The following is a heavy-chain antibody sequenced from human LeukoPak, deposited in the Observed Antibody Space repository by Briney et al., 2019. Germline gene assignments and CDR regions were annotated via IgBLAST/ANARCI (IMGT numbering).Heavy chain of an antibody. CDR3: ARVVWGGDFHYSLDV. V-gene: IGHV4-61*02. Sequence: TLSLTCTVSGGSIRSGTDYWSWIRQPAGKGLEWIGRIYMSGSTDYNPSFKSRVTMSVDTSENQVSLKLRSVTAADTAVYYCARVVWGGDFHYSLDVWGKGTTVIVSS. D-gene: IGHD7-27*01. CDR1: GGSIRSGTDY. CDR2: IYMSGST. J-gene: IGHJ6*03.